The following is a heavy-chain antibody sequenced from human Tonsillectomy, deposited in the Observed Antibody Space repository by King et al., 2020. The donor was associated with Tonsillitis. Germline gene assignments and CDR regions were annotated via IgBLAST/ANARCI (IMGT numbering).Heavy chain of an antibody. V-gene: IGHV4-61*01. CDR2: IYYSGST. CDR3: ARSPMVRGVIWGYYYYGMDV. Sequence: VQLQESGPGLVKPSETLSLTCTVSGGSVSSGSYYWSWIRQPPGKGLEWIGYIYYSGSTNYNHSLKSRVTISVDTSKNQFSLKLISVTAADTAVYYCARSPMVRGVIWGYYYYGMDVWGQGTTVTVSS. D-gene: IGHD3-10*01. CDR1: GGSVSSGSYY. J-gene: IGHJ6*02.